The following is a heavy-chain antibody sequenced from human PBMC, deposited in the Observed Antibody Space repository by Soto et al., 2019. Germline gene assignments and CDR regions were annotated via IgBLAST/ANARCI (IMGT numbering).Heavy chain of an antibody. D-gene: IGHD5-18*01. Sequence: ASVKVSCKASGYTFTSYGISWVRQAPGQGLEWMGWISAYNGNTNYAQKLQGRVTMTTDTSTSTAYMELRSLRSDDTAVYYCAEKSLGSWYSYCFVPWFDPWGQGTLVTVSS. CDR2: ISAYNGNT. CDR1: GYTFTSYG. CDR3: AEKSLGSWYSYCFVPWFDP. V-gene: IGHV1-18*04. J-gene: IGHJ5*02.